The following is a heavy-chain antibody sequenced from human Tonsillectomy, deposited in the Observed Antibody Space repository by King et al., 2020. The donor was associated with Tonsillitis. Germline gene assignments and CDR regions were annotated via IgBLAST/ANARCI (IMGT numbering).Heavy chain of an antibody. D-gene: IGHD3-22*01. V-gene: IGHV3-30*04. J-gene: IGHJ4*02. CDR2: ISYDGSNK. Sequence: VQLVESGGGVVQPGRSLRLSCAASGFTFSSYAMHWVRQAPGKGLEWVAVISYDGSNKYYADSVKGRFTISRDNSKNTLYLQMNSLGAEDTAVYYCATSSGPYSSGYYGVDWGQGTLVTVSS. CDR3: ATSSGPYSSGYYGVD. CDR1: GFTFSSYA.